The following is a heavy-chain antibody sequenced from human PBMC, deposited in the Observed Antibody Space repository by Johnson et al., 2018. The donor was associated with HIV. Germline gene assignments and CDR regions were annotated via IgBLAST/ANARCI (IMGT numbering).Heavy chain of an antibody. D-gene: IGHD6-13*01. V-gene: IGHV3-30*04. CDR1: AFTFSSYA. Sequence: QVQLVESGGGVVQPGRSLRLSCAASAFTFSSYAMHWVRQAPGKGLEWVAVISYDGSNKYYADSVKGRFTISRDNPKNTLNLQMNSLRAEDTAVYYCAREYSSSWAMWG. J-gene: IGHJ1*01. CDR3: AREYSSSWAM. CDR2: ISYDGSNK.